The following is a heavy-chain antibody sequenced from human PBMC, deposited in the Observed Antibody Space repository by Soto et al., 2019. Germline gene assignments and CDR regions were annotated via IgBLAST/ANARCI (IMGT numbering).Heavy chain of an antibody. CDR2: VHETGTT. CDR3: ARGLSSPSAAGV. D-gene: IGHD6-6*01. CDR1: GGSVSSGGNY. Sequence: QLQLQESGPGLVKPSETLSLTCAVSGGSVSSGGNYWGWIRQSPGKGLEWIGSVHETGTTHYHPSLTSRVTISVDTSKNQFSLNVNSVTAADTAVYYCARGLSSPSAAGVWGQGTLVTVSS. V-gene: IGHV4-39*01. J-gene: IGHJ4*02.